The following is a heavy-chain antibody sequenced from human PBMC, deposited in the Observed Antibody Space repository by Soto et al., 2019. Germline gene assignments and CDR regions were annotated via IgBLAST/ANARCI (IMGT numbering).Heavy chain of an antibody. CDR1: GFTFSNYA. D-gene: IGHD2-2*01. J-gene: IGHJ3*02. CDR2: VTGRSSST. CDR3: TKHLPSKKNQRRWADAFHI. V-gene: IGHV3-23*01. Sequence: EVRLLESGGGLVQPGGSLRLSCVASGFTFSNYAMSWVRQAPGKGLEWVSVVTGRSSSTYYADSVEGRFIISRDNSRSTLFLQMNSLGAEDTAVYYCTKHLPSKKNQRRWADAFHIWGQGTILTVSS.